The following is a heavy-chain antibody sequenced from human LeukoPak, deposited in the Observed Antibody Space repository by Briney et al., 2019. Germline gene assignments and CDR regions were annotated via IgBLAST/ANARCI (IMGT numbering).Heavy chain of an antibody. CDR1: GYTFTSYY. D-gene: IGHD3-22*01. V-gene: IGHV1-46*01. Sequence: GASVKVSCKASGYTFTSYYMHWVRQAPGQGLEWMGIINPSGGSTSYAQKFQGRVTMTRDTSTSTVYMEPSSLRSEDTAVYYCASPNEYYDSSGSSLDYWGQGTLVTVSS. CDR3: ASPNEYYDSSGSSLDY. CDR2: INPSGGST. J-gene: IGHJ4*02.